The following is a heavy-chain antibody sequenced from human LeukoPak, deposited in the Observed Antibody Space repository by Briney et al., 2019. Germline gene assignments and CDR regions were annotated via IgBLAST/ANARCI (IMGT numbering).Heavy chain of an antibody. CDR1: GGSISSGSYY. CDR2: IYTSGST. CDR3: ARDRKLEYYYYGMDV. V-gene: IGHV4-61*02. Sequence: PSETLSLTCTVSGGSISSGSYYWSWIRQPAGKGLEWIGRIYTSGSTNYNPSLKSRVTISVDTSKDQFSLKLSSVTAADTAVYYCARDRKLEYYYYGMDVWGQGTTVTVSS. D-gene: IGHD1-1*01. J-gene: IGHJ6*02.